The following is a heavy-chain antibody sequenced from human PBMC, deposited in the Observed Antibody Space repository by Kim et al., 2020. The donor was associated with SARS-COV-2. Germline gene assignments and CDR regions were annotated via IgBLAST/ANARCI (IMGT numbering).Heavy chain of an antibody. J-gene: IGHJ4*02. V-gene: IGHV4-39*01. CDR3: ARQRYYGSGSHPYYFDY. Sequence: SETLSLTCTVSGGSISSSSYYWGWIRQPPGKGLEWIGSIYYSGSTYYNPSLKSRVTISVDTSKNQFSLKLSSVTAADTAVYYCARQRYYGSGSHPYYFDYWGQGTLVTVSS. CDR2: IYYSGST. CDR1: GGSISSSSYY. D-gene: IGHD3-10*01.